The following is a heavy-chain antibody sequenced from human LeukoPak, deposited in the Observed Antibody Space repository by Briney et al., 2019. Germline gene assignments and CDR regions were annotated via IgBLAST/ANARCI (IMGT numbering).Heavy chain of an antibody. CDR3: ARDMISGLLWFGESSSYMDV. CDR1: GYTFTSYG. J-gene: IGHJ6*03. CDR2: IGAYNGNT. D-gene: IGHD3-10*01. V-gene: IGHV1-18*01. Sequence: ASVKVSCKASGYTFTSYGTSWVRQAPGQGLEWMGWIGAYNGNTNYAQKLQGRVTMTTDTSTSTAYMELRSLRSDDTAVYYCARDMISGLLWFGESSSYMDVWGKGTTVTVSS.